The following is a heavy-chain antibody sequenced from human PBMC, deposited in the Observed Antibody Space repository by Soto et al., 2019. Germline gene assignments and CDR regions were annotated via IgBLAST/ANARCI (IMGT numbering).Heavy chain of an antibody. CDR2: ISYDGSNK. V-gene: IGHV3-30*18. J-gene: IGHJ4*02. Sequence: QVQLVESGGGVVQPGRSLRLSCAASGFSFRSYGMHWVRQAPGKGLEWVAVISYDGSNKYYADSVKGRFTISRDNSTNTLYLHMNSLRAEDTAVYYCAKELIDWRYFDYWGQGTLVTVSS. CDR1: GFSFRSYG. D-gene: IGHD3-9*01. CDR3: AKELIDWRYFDY.